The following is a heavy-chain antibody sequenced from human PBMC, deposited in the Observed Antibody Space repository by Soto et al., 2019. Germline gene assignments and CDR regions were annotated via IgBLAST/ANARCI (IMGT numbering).Heavy chain of an antibody. Sequence: QVQLVQSGAEVKKPGSSVKVSCKASGGTFSSYTISWVRQAPGQGLEWMGRIIPILGIANYAQKFQGRVTITADKSTSTAYMELSSLRSEDTAVYYCAEGSYTAAAGVDYWGQGTLVIVSS. D-gene: IGHD6-13*01. J-gene: IGHJ4*02. CDR2: IIPILGIA. V-gene: IGHV1-69*02. CDR3: AEGSYTAAAGVDY. CDR1: GGTFSSYT.